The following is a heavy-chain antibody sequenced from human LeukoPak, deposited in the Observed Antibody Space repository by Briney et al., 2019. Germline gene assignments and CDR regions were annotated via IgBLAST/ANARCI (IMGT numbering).Heavy chain of an antibody. Sequence: KTGGSLRLSCAASGFTFSNAWMSWVRQAPGKGLEWVGHIKSKTDGGTTDYAAPVKGRFTISRDDSKNTLYLQMNSLKTEDTAVYYCTTDYDILTGYYDFDYWGQGTLVTVSS. CDR2: IKSKTDGGTT. D-gene: IGHD3-9*01. J-gene: IGHJ4*02. CDR3: TTDYDILTGYYDFDY. CDR1: GFTFSNAW. V-gene: IGHV3-15*01.